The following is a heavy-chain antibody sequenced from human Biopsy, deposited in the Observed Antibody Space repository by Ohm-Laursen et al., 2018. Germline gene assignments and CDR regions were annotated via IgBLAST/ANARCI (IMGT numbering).Heavy chain of an antibody. CDR1: GGSIISYY. V-gene: IGHV4-59*01. CDR3: ARTPRDSFWSGSYKRGLWFDP. D-gene: IGHD3-3*01. Sequence: GTLSLTCTVSGGSIISYYWTWIRQTPGKGLEWIGHVYNGGITNYNPSLKSRVTISKDTSKNQFSLQLSSVAAADTAVYYCARTPRDSFWSGSYKRGLWFDPWGQGTLVTVSS. CDR2: VYNGGIT. J-gene: IGHJ5*02.